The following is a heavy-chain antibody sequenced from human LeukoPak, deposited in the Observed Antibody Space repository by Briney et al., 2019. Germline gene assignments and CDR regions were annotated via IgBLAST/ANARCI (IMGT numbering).Heavy chain of an antibody. CDR3: ARGDLPTVTTGLLFDY. V-gene: IGHV4-31*03. J-gene: IGHJ4*02. CDR2: IYYSGST. CDR1: GGSISSGGYY. D-gene: IGHD4-4*01. Sequence: PSQTLSLTCTVSGGSISSGGYYWSWIRQHPGTGLEWIGYIYYSGSTYYNPSLKSRVTISVDTSKNQFSLKLSSVTAADTAVYYCARGDLPTVTTGLLFDYWGQGTLVTVSS.